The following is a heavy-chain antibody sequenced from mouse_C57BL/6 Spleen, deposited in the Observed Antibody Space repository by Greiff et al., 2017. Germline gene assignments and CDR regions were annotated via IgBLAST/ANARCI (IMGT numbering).Heavy chain of an antibody. CDR1: GFTFSSYA. CDR2: ISSGGDYI. D-gene: IGHD1-1*01. Sequence: EVKLVESGEGLVKPGGSLKLSCAASGFTFSSYAMSWVRQTPEKRLEWVAYISSGGDYIYYADTVKGRFTISRAHARNTLYLQMSSLKSEDTAMYYCTRESDYYGSSYPFAYWGQGTLVTVSA. CDR3: TRESDYYGSSYPFAY. V-gene: IGHV5-9-1*02. J-gene: IGHJ3*01.